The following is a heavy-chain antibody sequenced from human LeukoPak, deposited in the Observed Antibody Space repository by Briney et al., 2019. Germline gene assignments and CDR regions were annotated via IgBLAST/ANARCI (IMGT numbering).Heavy chain of an antibody. Sequence: SETLSLTCTVSGGSISTGSFYWSWIRQPAGKGLEWIGRISTNGNTDYNHSLKSRVTISVDTSKKQCSLKVNSVAAADTAVYYCARAAAAATWFDPWGQGTLVTVSS. CDR2: ISTNGNT. CDR3: ARAAAAATWFDP. D-gene: IGHD6-13*01. CDR1: GGSISTGSFY. J-gene: IGHJ5*02. V-gene: IGHV4-61*02.